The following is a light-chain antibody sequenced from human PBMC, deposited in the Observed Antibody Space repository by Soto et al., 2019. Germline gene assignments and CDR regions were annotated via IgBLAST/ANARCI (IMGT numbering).Light chain of an antibody. V-gene: IGLV3-21*04. CDR1: NIATKS. Sequence: SYELTQPPSVSVAPGKTARISCGGDNIATKSVHWYQQKPGQAPMLVIYYDSERPSGIPERFSGSNSGNTATLTISSVEAGDEADYHCHVWDNDSNDVVFGGGTKLTVL. J-gene: IGLJ2*01. CDR3: HVWDNDSNDVV. CDR2: YDS.